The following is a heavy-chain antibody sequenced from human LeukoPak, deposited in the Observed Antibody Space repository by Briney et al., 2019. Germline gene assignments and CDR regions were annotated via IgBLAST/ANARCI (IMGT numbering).Heavy chain of an antibody. V-gene: IGHV1-8*03. D-gene: IGHD2-15*01. CDR1: GYTFTSYD. Sequence: GASVKVSCKASGYTFTSYDINWVRQATGQGLEWMGWMNPNSGNTGYAQKFQGRVTITRNTSISTAYMELSSLRSEDTAVYYCARDVVWYETRLSNYMDVWGKGTTVTVSS. CDR2: MNPNSGNT. CDR3: ARDVVWYETRLSNYMDV. J-gene: IGHJ6*03.